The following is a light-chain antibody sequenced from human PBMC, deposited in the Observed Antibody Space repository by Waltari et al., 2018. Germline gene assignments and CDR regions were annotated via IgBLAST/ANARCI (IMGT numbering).Light chain of an antibody. Sequence: EILMTQSPATLSVSPGERATLSCRASQSISRNLAWYQQKPGQAPRLLIYGASTRAIGIPARFSGSGSGTEFTLTISSLQSEDFAVYYCQQYNNWRTFGHGTKLEIK. CDR3: QQYNNWRT. CDR2: GAS. J-gene: IGKJ2*01. V-gene: IGKV3-15*01. CDR1: QSISRN.